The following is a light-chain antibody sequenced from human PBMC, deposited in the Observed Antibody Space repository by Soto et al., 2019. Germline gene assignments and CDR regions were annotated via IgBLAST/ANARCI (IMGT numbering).Light chain of an antibody. J-gene: IGKJ5*01. CDR2: GAS. CDR1: QSVSSN. V-gene: IGKV3-15*01. CDR3: QQYENSPIT. Sequence: EIVMTQSPATLSVSPGERATLSCRASQSVSSNLAWYQQKPGQAPRLLIYGASTRATGIPARFSGSGSGTEFTLTINRLEPEDFAVYYCQQYENSPITFGQGTRLEIK.